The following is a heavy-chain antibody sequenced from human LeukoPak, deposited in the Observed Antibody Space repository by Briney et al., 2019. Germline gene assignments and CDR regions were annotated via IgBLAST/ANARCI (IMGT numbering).Heavy chain of an antibody. D-gene: IGHD2-2*01. V-gene: IGHV5-51*01. CDR2: IYPGDSDT. J-gene: IGHJ4*02. CDR3: ARLPYCSSTSCYEGDY. CDR1: GYSFTSYW. Sequence: GASLKISCKGSGYSFTSYWIGWVRRMPGKGLEWMGIIYPGDSDTRYSPSFQGQVTISADKSISTAYLQWSSLRASDTAMYYCARLPYCSSTSCYEGDYWGQGTLVTVSS.